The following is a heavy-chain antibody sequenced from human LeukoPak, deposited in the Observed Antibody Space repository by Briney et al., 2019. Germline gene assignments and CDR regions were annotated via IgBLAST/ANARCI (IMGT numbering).Heavy chain of an antibody. CDR3: AKGKDTLNPYWYFDV. D-gene: IGHD5-18*01. V-gene: IGHV3-20*04. CDR2: INWSGVST. CDR1: GFSFDDYA. Sequence: GGSLRLSCAASGFSFDDYAMSWVRQTPGKGLEWVSGINWSGVSTGYADSVKGRFTISRDNTKNSLFLQLNSLRAEDTAFYYCAKGKDTLNPYWYFDVWGRGTLVSVSS. J-gene: IGHJ2*01.